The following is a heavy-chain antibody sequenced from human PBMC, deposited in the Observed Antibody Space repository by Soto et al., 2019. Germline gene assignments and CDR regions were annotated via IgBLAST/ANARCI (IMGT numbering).Heavy chain of an antibody. J-gene: IGHJ3*02. CDR1: GFTFSSYD. D-gene: IGHD5-18*01. V-gene: IGHV3-13*01. CDR3: ARDVDTAMVFAFDI. CDR2: IGTAGDT. Sequence: GGSLRLSCAASGFTFSSYDMHWVRQATGKGLEWVSAIGTAGDTYYPGSVKGRFTISRENAKNSLYLQMNSLRAGDTAVYYCARDVDTAMVFAFDIWGQGTMVTVSS.